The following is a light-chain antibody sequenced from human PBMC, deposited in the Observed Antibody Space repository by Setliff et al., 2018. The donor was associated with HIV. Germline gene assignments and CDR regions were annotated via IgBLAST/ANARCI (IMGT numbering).Light chain of an antibody. Sequence: QSALTQPASVSGPPGQSITISCTGTSSDIGGYNYVSWYQQHPGRAPKLIIYEVNIRPSGVSNRFAGFKFGNTASLSISGLQAEDEADYYCSPYTSGSTRVFGAGTKVTV. CDR2: EVN. CDR1: SSDIGGYNY. V-gene: IGLV2-14*01. CDR3: SPYTSGSTRV. J-gene: IGLJ1*01.